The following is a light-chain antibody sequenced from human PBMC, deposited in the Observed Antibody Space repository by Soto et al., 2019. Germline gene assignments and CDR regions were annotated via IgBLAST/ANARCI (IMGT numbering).Light chain of an antibody. Sequence: QTVVTQEPSLTVSPGGTVTLICGSSTGAVTSGHYPYWFQQKPGQAPRTLIYDTTKKHSWTPARFSGSLLGGKAALTLTGAQPEDEAEYYCLLSYTRARHVVFGGGTKLTVL. CDR1: TGAVTSGHY. V-gene: IGLV7-46*01. CDR2: DTT. CDR3: LLSYTRARHVV. J-gene: IGLJ2*01.